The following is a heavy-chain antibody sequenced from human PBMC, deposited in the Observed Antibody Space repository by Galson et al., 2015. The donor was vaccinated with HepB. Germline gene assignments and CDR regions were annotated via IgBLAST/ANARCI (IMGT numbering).Heavy chain of an antibody. CDR2: ISGSGGST. Sequence: SLRLSCAASGFTFSSYAMSWVRQAPGKGLEWVSAISGSGGSTYYADSVKGRFTISRDNSKNTLYLQMNSLRAEDTAVYYCAKGGFYGGWGSGYYYYGMDVWGQGTTVTVSS. D-gene: IGHD3-16*01. J-gene: IGHJ6*02. CDR3: AKGGFYGGWGSGYYYYGMDV. V-gene: IGHV3-23*01. CDR1: GFTFSSYA.